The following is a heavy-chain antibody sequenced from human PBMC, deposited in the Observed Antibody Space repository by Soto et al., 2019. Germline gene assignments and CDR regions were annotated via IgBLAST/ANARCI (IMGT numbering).Heavy chain of an antibody. CDR3: ARERVSHVERASYYYYGMDV. Sequence: QVQLVQSGAEVKKPGASVKVSCKASGDTFTSYGFNWVRQAPGQGLEWMGWISAYNGNTNYAQKLQGRVTMTTDTSTRIANMELRSLRSDDTAVYYCARERVSHVERASYYYYGMDVWGQGTTVTVSS. CDR1: GDTFTSYG. V-gene: IGHV1-18*04. D-gene: IGHD5-18*01. J-gene: IGHJ6*02. CDR2: ISAYNGNT.